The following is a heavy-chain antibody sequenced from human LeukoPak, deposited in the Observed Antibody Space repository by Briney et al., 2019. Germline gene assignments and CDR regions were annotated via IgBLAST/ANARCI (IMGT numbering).Heavy chain of an antibody. CDR2: IIPIFGTT. Sequence: GASVKVSCKASGGTFSSYAISWVRQAPGQGLEWMGGIIPIFGTTNYAQKFQGRVTITADESTSTAYMELSSLRSEDTAVYYCAREGDGYNKWDYWGQGTLVTVSS. V-gene: IGHV1-69*13. D-gene: IGHD5-24*01. CDR1: GGTFSSYA. CDR3: AREGDGYNKWDY. J-gene: IGHJ4*02.